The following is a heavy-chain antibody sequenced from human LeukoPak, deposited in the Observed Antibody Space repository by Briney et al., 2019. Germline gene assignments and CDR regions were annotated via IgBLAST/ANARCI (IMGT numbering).Heavy chain of an antibody. Sequence: GGSLRLSCAASGFTFSSYNMNWVRQAPGKGLEWVSYISSSSSSIYYADSVKGRFTISRDNAKNSLYLQMNSLRDEDTAVYYCAXDXDYXWGSYRIPLDYWGRGTLVTVSS. V-gene: IGHV3-48*02. CDR2: ISSSSSSI. J-gene: IGHJ4*02. CDR3: AXDXDYXWGSYRIPLDY. D-gene: IGHD3-16*02. CDR1: GFTFSSYN.